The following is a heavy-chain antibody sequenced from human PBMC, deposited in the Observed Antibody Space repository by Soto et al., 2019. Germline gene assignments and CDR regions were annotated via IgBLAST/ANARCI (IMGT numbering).Heavy chain of an antibody. Sequence: PSETLSLTCTVSGGSINSGDYSWTWIRQPPGKGLEWIGSIYYSGNTYYNPSLKSRVTISVDTAKNQFSLKLSSVTAADTAVYYCAKGGSGSYSNAFDIWGQGTMVTVSS. CDR2: IYYSGNT. CDR1: GGSINSGDYS. CDR3: AKGGSGSYSNAFDI. D-gene: IGHD3-10*01. J-gene: IGHJ3*02. V-gene: IGHV4-30-2*03.